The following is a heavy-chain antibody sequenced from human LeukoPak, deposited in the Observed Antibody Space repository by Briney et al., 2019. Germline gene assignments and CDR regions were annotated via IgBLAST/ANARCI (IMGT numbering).Heavy chain of an antibody. CDR2: INAGNGNT. J-gene: IGHJ4*02. Sequence: ASVKVSCKASGYTFTSYAMHWVRQAPGQRREWMGWINAGNGNTKYSQKFQGRVTITRDTSASTAYMELSSLRSEDTAVYYCAREGILTGYYTDTGPWYYFDYWGQGTLVTVSS. D-gene: IGHD3-9*01. CDR3: AREGILTGYYTDTGPWYYFDY. CDR1: GYTFTSYA. V-gene: IGHV1-3*01.